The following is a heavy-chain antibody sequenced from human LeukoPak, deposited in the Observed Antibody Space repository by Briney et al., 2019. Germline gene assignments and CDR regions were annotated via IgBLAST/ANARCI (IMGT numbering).Heavy chain of an antibody. D-gene: IGHD4-11*01. V-gene: IGHV4-39*07. CDR1: GGSISSSSYY. J-gene: IGHJ3*02. CDR2: IYYSGST. CDR3: ARVPESSNYGPAFDI. Sequence: SETLSLTCTVSGGSISSSSYYWGWIRQPPGRGLEWIGSIYYSGSTNYNPSLKSRVTISVDTSKNQFSLKLSSVTAADTAVYYCARVPESSNYGPAFDIWGQGTMVTVSS.